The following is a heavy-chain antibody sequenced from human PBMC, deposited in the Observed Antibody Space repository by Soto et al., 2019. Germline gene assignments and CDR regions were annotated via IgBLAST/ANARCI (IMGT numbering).Heavy chain of an antibody. J-gene: IGHJ4*02. CDR3: ARVPGYSSGWPLDY. D-gene: IGHD6-19*01. V-gene: IGHV3-53*02. CDR2: IYSGGST. CDR1: GFTVSSNY. Sequence: EVQLVETGGGLIQPGGSLRLSCAASGFTVSSNYMSWVRQAPGKGLEWVSVIYSGGSTYYADSVKGRFTISRDNSKNTLYLQMNSLRAEDTAVYYCARVPGYSSGWPLDYWGQGTLVTVSS.